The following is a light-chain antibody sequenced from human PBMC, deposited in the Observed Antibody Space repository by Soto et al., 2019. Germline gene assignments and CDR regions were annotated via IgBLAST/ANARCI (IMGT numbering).Light chain of an antibody. V-gene: IGLV2-8*01. CDR1: SSDVGGYNY. CDR3: SSYAGSSPWV. CDR2: EVS. Sequence: QSAPTQPPSASGSPGQSATISCTGTSSDVGGYNYVSWYQQYPGKAPKLMIYEVSKRPSGVPDRFSGSKSGNTASLTVSGLQGEEEADYYCSSYAGSSPWVFGGGTKLTVL. J-gene: IGLJ3*02.